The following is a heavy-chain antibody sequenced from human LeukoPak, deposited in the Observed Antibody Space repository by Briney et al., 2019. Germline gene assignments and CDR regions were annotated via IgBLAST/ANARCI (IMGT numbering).Heavy chain of an antibody. CDR3: ARDLVVVTGLRTRGSFDI. D-gene: IGHD2-21*02. J-gene: IGHJ3*02. CDR2: INPSGGTT. V-gene: IGHV1-46*01. Sequence: ASVKVSYKASGYNFTSYYMHWVRQAPGQGLEWMGIINPSGGTTSYAQKFQGRVTVTRDTSTSTVYMELSSLRSEDTAVYYCARDLVVVTGLRTRGSFDIWGQGTMVTVSS. CDR1: GYNFTSYY.